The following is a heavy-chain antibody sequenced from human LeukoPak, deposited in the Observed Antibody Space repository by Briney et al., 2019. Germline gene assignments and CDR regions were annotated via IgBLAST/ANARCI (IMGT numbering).Heavy chain of an antibody. CDR3: ARDLRRYCSSTSCYHFDY. CDR2: ISYDGSNK. V-gene: IGHV3-30-3*01. CDR1: GFKFFTFA. D-gene: IGHD2-2*01. J-gene: IGHJ4*02. Sequence: PGRSLRLSCEASGFKFFTFAMHWVRRAPGKGLEWVAVISYDGSNKYYADSVKGRFTISRDNSKNTLYLQMNSLRAEDTAVYYCARDLRRYCSSTSCYHFDYWGQGTLVTVSS.